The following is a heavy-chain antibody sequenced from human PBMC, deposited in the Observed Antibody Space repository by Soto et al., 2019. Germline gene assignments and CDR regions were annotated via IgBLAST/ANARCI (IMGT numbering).Heavy chain of an antibody. CDR1: GFTFSSYG. D-gene: IGHD6-25*01. J-gene: IGHJ4*02. V-gene: IGHV3-30*18. Sequence: GGSLRLSCAASGFTFSSYGIHWVRQAPGKGLEWVAVISYDGSNKYYADSVKGRFTISRDNSKNTLYLQMNSLRAEDTAVYYCAKDPTTEQRSRSYFDYWGQGTLVTVSS. CDR3: AKDPTTEQRSRSYFDY. CDR2: ISYDGSNK.